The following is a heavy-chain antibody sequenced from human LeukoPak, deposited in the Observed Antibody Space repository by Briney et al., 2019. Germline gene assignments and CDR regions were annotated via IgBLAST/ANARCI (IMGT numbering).Heavy chain of an antibody. CDR3: ARGAPAKPYPRFDP. V-gene: IGHV1-69*04. CDR1: GGTFSSYA. Sequence: ASVKVSCKASGGTFSSYAISWVRQAPGQGLEWMGRIIPILGIANYAQKFQGRVTITADKSTSTAYMELSSLRSEDTAVYYCARGAPAKPYPRFDPWGQGTLVTVPS. J-gene: IGHJ5*02. CDR2: IIPILGIA.